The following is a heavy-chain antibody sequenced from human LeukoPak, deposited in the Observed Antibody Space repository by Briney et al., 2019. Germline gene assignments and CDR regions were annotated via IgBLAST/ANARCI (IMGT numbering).Heavy chain of an antibody. CDR3: AKGNGYSYGRYYFDY. V-gene: IGHV3-23*01. Sequence: GGSLRLSCAASGFTFSSYAMGWVRQAPGKGLEWVSAITASGGNTYYADSVKGRFTISRDNSKNTLYLQVNSLRAEDTAVYYCAKGNGYSYGRYYFDYWGQGTLVTVS. D-gene: IGHD5-18*01. CDR1: GFTFSSYA. J-gene: IGHJ4*02. CDR2: ITASGGNT.